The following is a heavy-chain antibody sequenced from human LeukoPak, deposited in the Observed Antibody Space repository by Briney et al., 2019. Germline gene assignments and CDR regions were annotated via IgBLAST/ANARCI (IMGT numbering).Heavy chain of an antibody. CDR3: ARGYYYDSSGRTNFDY. CDR2: ISSSGSTI. Sequence: GGSLRLSCAASGFTFSSYEMNWVRQAPGKGLEWVSYISSSGSTIYYADSVKGRFTISRDNAKNSLYLQMNSLRAEDTAVYYCARGYYYDSSGRTNFDYWGQGTLVTVSS. CDR1: GFTFSSYE. V-gene: IGHV3-48*03. D-gene: IGHD3-22*01. J-gene: IGHJ4*02.